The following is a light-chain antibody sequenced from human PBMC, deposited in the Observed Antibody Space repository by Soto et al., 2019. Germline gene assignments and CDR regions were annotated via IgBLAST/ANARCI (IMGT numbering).Light chain of an antibody. CDR1: QSISPY. Sequence: IQMTQSPATLSASVGDRVTITCRASQSISPYLAWYQQKAGKAPKLLIYKASTLESGVPSRFSGSGSGTEFTLTISILQPDDFATYSFQQYNGYSRTFGQGTKVEVK. CDR3: QQYNGYSRT. V-gene: IGKV1-5*03. J-gene: IGKJ1*01. CDR2: KAS.